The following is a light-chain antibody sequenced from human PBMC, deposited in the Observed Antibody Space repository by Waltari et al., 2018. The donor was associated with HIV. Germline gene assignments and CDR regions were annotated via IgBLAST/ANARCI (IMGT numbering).Light chain of an antibody. V-gene: IGKV1-5*03. J-gene: IGKJ1*01. CDR2: HAS. CDR3: QQYKNSPWT. CDR1: PSLTAW. Sequence: DIQITQSPSTLSAFVGDRVTITCRASPSLTAWLAWYQQKPGKAPKLLILHASVREPGVPATLSGIGSGTEFALTISSLQPDDFATYYCQQYKNSPWTFGQGTKVELK.